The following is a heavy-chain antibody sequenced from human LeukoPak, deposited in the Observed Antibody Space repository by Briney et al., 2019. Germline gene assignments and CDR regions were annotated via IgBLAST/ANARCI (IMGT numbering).Heavy chain of an antibody. Sequence: ASVKVSCKASGYTFNSAGISWVRQAPGQGLEWMGWINAYNDNTKYAEKLQGRVTMTTDTSTSTAYMELRSLRAEDTAVYYCAPFDYWGQGTLVTVSS. V-gene: IGHV1-18*01. CDR1: GYTFNSAG. CDR3: APFDY. J-gene: IGHJ4*02. CDR2: INAYNDNT.